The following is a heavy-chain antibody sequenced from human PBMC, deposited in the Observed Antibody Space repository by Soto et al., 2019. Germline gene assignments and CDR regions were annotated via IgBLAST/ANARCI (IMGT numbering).Heavy chain of an antibody. J-gene: IGHJ4*02. CDR2: ISAYNGNT. V-gene: IGHV1-18*01. D-gene: IGHD3-22*01. CDR3: ARDMRGYYDSSGYYLLDY. Sequence: ASVKVSCKASGYTFTSYGISWVRQAPGQGLEWMGWISAYNGNTNYAQKLQGRVTMTTDTSTSTAYMELRSLRSDDTAVYYCARDMRGYYDSSGYYLLDYWGQGTLVTSPQ. CDR1: GYTFTSYG.